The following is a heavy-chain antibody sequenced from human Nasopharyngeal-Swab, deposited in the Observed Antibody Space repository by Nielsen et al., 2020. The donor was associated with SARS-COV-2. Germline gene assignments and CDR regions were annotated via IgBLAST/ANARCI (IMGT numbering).Heavy chain of an antibody. CDR1: GYSFTSYW. V-gene: IGHV5-51*01. Sequence: GGSLRLSCKGSGYSFTSYWIGWVRQMPGKGLEWMGIIYPGDSDTRYSPSFQGQVTISADKSLSTAYLQWSSLKASDTAMYYCARHVVRGYDPNYYYYYMDVWGKGTTVTVSS. D-gene: IGHD5-12*01. J-gene: IGHJ6*03. CDR3: ARHVVRGYDPNYYYYYMDV. CDR2: IYPGDSDT.